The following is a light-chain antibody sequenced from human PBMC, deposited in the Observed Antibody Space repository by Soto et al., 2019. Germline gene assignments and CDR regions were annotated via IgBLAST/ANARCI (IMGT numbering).Light chain of an antibody. CDR2: GAS. V-gene: IGKV3-20*01. CDR3: QQYGSSPS. CDR1: QSVSSSS. Sequence: EIVLTQSPGTLSLSPGERATLSCRASQSVSSSSLAWYQQRPGQAPRLLIYGASTRATGIPDRFSGSESGTDFTIIISRLEPEDFAVYYCQQYGSSPSFGGGTKVEIK. J-gene: IGKJ4*01.